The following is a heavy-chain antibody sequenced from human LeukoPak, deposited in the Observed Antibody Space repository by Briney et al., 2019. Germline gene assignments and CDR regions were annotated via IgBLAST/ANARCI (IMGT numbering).Heavy chain of an antibody. V-gene: IGHV3-74*01. CDR1: GFTFSNYW. CDR3: AKDIQGVGATFDY. J-gene: IGHJ4*02. Sequence: PGGSLRLSCAASGFTFSNYWMHWVRQAPGKGLVWVSRINSDGINTSYADSVKGRFTISRDNAKNSLYLQMNSLRAEDTALYYCAKDIQGVGATFDYWGQGTLVTVSS. CDR2: INSDGINT. D-gene: IGHD1-26*01.